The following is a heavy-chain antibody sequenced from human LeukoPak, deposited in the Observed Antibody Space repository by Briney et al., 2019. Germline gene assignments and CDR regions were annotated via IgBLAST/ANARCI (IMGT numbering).Heavy chain of an antibody. CDR1: GFTFSSYE. CDR3: AREDGDYYFHY. CDR2: ISSSDKTI. Sequence: AGGSLRLSCAASGFTFSSYEMKWVRQAPGKGAEWVSYISSSDKTIYYADSVKGRFTISRDNAKNSLYRQMNSLRSEDTAVYYCAREDGDYYFHYWGKGTLVTVSS. D-gene: IGHD3-10*01. V-gene: IGHV3-48*03. J-gene: IGHJ4*02.